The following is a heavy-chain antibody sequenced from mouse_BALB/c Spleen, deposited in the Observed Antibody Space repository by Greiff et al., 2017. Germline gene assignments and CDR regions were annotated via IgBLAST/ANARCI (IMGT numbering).Heavy chain of an antibody. CDR1: GFSLTSYG. CDR2: IWAGGST. CDR3: AREGVGYDKNYFDY. D-gene: IGHD2-2*01. Sequence: VKVVESGPGLVAPSQSLSITCTVSGFSLTSYGVHWVRQPPGKGLEWLGVIWAGGSTNYNSALMSRLSISKDNSKSQVFLKMNSLQTDDTAMYYCAREGVGYDKNYFDYWGQGTTLTVSS. V-gene: IGHV2-9*02. J-gene: IGHJ2*01.